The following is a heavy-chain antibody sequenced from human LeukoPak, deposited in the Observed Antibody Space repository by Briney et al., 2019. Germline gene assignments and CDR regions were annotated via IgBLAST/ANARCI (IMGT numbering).Heavy chain of an antibody. V-gene: IGHV3-23*01. CDR2: ISGDSSRT. Sequence: GGSLRISCEGSGFTFRNYVVTWVRQAPGKGLEWVSSISGDSSRTHYADSVKGRFSIFRDNLKNTLYLHMNSLRVEYTAEYYCAKDGGVIDNWGFRYSRGQGTLVTVSS. CDR1: GFTFRNYV. J-gene: IGHJ4*02. CDR3: AKDGGVIDNWGFRYS. D-gene: IGHD3-16*01.